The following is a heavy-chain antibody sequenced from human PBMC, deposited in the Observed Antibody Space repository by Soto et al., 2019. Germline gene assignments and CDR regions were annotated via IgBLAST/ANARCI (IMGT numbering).Heavy chain of an antibody. Sequence: QVQLVESEGGVVQPGRSLRLSCAASGFTFSSYGMHWVRQAPGKGLEWVAVIWYDGSNKYYADSVKGRFTISRDNSKNTLYLQMRSLRAEDTAVYYCARDGVLHYGMDVWGQGTTVTVSS. CDR1: GFTFSSYG. J-gene: IGHJ6*02. CDR2: IWYDGSNK. D-gene: IGHD2-15*01. V-gene: IGHV3-33*01. CDR3: ARDGVLHYGMDV.